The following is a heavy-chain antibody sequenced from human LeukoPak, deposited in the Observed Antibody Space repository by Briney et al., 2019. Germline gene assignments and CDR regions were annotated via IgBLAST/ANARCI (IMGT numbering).Heavy chain of an antibody. Sequence: SETLSLTRTVSGGSISSYYWSWIRQPAGKGLEWIGRIYTSGSTSYNPSLKSRVTISVDRSKNQFSLKLSSVTAADTAVYYCARDSVGAHGMDVWGQGTTVTVSS. CDR3: ARDSVGAHGMDV. CDR1: GGSISSYY. D-gene: IGHD1-26*01. CDR2: IYTSGST. J-gene: IGHJ6*02. V-gene: IGHV4-4*07.